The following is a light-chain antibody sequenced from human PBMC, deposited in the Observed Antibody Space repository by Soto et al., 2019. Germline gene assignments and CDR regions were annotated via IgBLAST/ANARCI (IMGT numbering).Light chain of an antibody. CDR3: HQYNHWPSS. V-gene: IGKV3-15*01. CDR1: QGVTTN. CDR2: DVS. J-gene: IGKJ5*01. Sequence: EIVMTQSPGTLSVSPGERATLSCRAGQGVTTNFAWYQQKSGQSPRLLIYDVSIRATGVPARFSGTGSGTDFTPPISGLQSDDSAVYYCHQYNHWPSSFGQGTRLEIK.